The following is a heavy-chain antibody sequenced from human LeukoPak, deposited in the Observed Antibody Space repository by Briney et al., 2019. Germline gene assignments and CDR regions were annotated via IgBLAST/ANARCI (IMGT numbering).Heavy chain of an antibody. D-gene: IGHD3-22*01. J-gene: IGHJ6*03. Sequence: GGSLRLSCAASGFTFSSYSMNWVRQAPGKGLEWVSYISSSSSTIYYADSVKGRFTISRDNAKNSLYLQMNSLRAEDTAVYYCARAQDSSGYYYYYYYMDVWGKGTTVTVSS. V-gene: IGHV3-48*01. CDR2: ISSSSSTI. CDR1: GFTFSSYS. CDR3: ARAQDSSGYYYYYYYMDV.